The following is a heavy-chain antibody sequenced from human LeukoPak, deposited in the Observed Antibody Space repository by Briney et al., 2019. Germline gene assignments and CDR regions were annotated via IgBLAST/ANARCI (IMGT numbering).Heavy chain of an antibody. V-gene: IGHV4-59*01. J-gene: IGHJ5*02. Sequence: ASETLSLTCTVSGGSISSYYWSWIRQPPGKGLEWIGYIYYSGSTKYNPSLKSRVTISVDTSKNQFSLKLSSVTAADTAVYYCARSGRHYDSSGYWTWGQGTLVTVSS. CDR3: ARSGRHYDSSGYWT. CDR2: IYYSGST. CDR1: GGSISSYY. D-gene: IGHD3-22*01.